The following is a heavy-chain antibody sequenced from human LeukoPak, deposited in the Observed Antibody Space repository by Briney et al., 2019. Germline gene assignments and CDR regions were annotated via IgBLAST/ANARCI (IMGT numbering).Heavy chain of an antibody. CDR2: ISAYNGNT. Sequence: ASVKVSCKASGYTFTSYGISWVRQAPGQGLEWMGWISAYNGNTNYAQKLQGRVTVTRNTSISTAYMELSGLRSDDTAVYYCARGPMYSASYNYWGQGTLVTVSS. CDR1: GYTFTSYG. CDR3: ARGPMYSASYNY. J-gene: IGHJ4*02. D-gene: IGHD1-26*01. V-gene: IGHV1-18*01.